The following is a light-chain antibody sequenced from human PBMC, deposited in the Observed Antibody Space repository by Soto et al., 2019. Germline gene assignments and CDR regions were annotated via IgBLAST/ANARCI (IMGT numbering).Light chain of an antibody. Sequence: DIQMTQSPSSLSASVGDRVTITCRASQSISRYLHWYQHKPGKAPKLLIYAASSLQSGVPSRFSGSGSGTEFTLTISSLQPGDFATYYCQQYNSYSPWTFGQGTKVDIK. CDR2: AAS. J-gene: IGKJ1*01. V-gene: IGKV1-5*01. CDR1: QSISRY. CDR3: QQYNSYSPWT.